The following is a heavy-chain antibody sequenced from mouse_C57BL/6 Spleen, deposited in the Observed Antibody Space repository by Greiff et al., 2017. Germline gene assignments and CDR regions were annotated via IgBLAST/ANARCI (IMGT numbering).Heavy chain of an antibody. CDR3: APFYYGNYRYFDY. V-gene: IGHV1-50*01. D-gene: IGHD2-1*01. CDR1: GYTFTSYW. Sequence: QVQLQQSGAELVKPGASVKLSCKASGYTFTSYWMQWVKQRPGQGLEWIGEIDPSDSYTNYNQKFKGKATLTVDTSSSTAYMQLSSLTSEDSAVYYCAPFYYGNYRYFDYWGQGTTLTVSS. CDR2: IDPSDSYT. J-gene: IGHJ2*01.